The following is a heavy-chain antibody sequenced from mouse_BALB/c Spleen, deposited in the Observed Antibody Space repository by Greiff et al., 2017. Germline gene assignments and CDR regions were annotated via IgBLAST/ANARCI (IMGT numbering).Heavy chain of an antibody. CDR3: ARADYGSSYVYYSMDY. CDR2: ISSGSSTI. J-gene: IGHJ4*01. D-gene: IGHD1-1*01. V-gene: IGHV5-17*02. Sequence: DVQLVESGGGLVQPGGSRKLSCAASGFTFSSFGMHWVRQAPEKGLEWVAYISSGSSTIYYADTVKGRFTISRDNPKNTLFLQMTSLRSEDTAMYYCARADYGSSYVYYSMDYWGQGTSVTVSS. CDR1: GFTFSSFG.